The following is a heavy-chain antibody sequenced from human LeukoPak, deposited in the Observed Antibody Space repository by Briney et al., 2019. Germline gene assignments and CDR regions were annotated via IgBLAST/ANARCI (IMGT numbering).Heavy chain of an antibody. Sequence: GGSLRLSCAASGFTFSSYSMTWVRQAPGKGLEWVSSISSSSSYVYYADSVKGRFTISRDNAKNSLYLQMNSLRAEDTAVYYCARAADYDFWSGYYQTPYGMDVWGQGTTVTVSS. CDR1: GFTFSSYS. CDR2: ISSSSSYV. CDR3: ARAADYDFWSGYYQTPYGMDV. V-gene: IGHV3-21*01. D-gene: IGHD3-3*01. J-gene: IGHJ6*02.